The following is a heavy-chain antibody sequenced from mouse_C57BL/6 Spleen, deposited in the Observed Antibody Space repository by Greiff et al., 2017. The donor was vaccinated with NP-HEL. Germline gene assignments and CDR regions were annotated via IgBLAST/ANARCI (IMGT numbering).Heavy chain of an antibody. CDR2: IYPRSGNT. CDR3: ARRYYCSSYAYYFDY. CDR1: GYTFTSYG. J-gene: IGHJ2*01. D-gene: IGHD1-1*01. Sequence: VKLQESGAELARPGASVKLSCKASGYTFTSYGISWVKQRTGQGLEWIGEIYPRSGNTYYNEKFKGKATLTADKSSSTAYMELRSLTSEDSAVYFCARRYYCSSYAYYFDYWGQGTTLTVSS. V-gene: IGHV1-81*01.